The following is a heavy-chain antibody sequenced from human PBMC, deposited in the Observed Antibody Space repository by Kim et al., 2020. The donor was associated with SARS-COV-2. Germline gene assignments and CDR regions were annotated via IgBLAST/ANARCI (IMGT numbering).Heavy chain of an antibody. J-gene: IGHJ4*02. CDR2: VSYDGSQK. Sequence: GGSLRLSCAASGFIFSRYGMHWVRQAPGKGLEWVAVVSYDGSQKYYPDSVRGRFTISRDNSKNMVYLQMDSLRDEDTAVYYCAKIYGALQFWYYFDYWSQGTLVTVSS. CDR3: AKIYGALQFWYYFDY. D-gene: IGHD4-4*01. CDR1: GFIFSRYG. V-gene: IGHV3-30*18.